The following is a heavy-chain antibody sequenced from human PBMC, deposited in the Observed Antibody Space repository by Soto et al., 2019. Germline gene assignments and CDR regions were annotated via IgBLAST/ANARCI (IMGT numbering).Heavy chain of an antibody. CDR3: ARAGYCSGGSCHNFDY. V-gene: IGHV1-69*02. Sequence: QVQLVQSGAEVKKPGSSVKVSCKASGGTFSSYTISWVRQAPGQGLEWMGRIIPILGIANYAQKLKGRVTITADKSTSTAYMELSSLRSEDTAVYYCARAGYCSGGSCHNFDYWGQGTLVTVSS. CDR1: GGTFSSYT. J-gene: IGHJ4*02. CDR2: IIPILGIA. D-gene: IGHD2-15*01.